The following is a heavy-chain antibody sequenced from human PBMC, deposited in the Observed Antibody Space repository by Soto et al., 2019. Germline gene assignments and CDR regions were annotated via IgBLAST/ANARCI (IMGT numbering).Heavy chain of an antibody. V-gene: IGHV3-15*07. J-gene: IGHJ4*02. CDR1: GFTFSNGW. CDR2: IKSKTDGGTT. D-gene: IGHD3-9*01. Sequence: PGGSLRLSCAASGFTFSNGWMNWVRQAPGKGLEWVGRIKSKTDGGTTDYAAPVKGRFTISRDDSKNTLYLQMNSLKTEDTAVYYCTTDILTGQKPPNYYVDYWGQGTLVTVSS. CDR3: TTDILTGQKPPNYYVDY.